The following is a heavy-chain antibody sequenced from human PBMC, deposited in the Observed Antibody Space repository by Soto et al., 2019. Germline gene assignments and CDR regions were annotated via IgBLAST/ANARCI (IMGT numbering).Heavy chain of an antibody. Sequence: HPGGSLRLSCAASGFTFSSYAMHWVRQAPGKGLEWVAVISYDGSNKYYADSVKGRFTISRDNSKNTLYLQMNSLRAEDTAVYYCARDWEYQLLTFDYWGQGTLVTVSS. J-gene: IGHJ4*02. D-gene: IGHD2-2*01. CDR1: GFTFSSYA. V-gene: IGHV3-30-3*01. CDR2: ISYDGSNK. CDR3: ARDWEYQLLTFDY.